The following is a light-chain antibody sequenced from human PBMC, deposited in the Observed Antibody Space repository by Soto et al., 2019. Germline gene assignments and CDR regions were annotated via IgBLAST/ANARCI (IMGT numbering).Light chain of an antibody. J-gene: IGKJ2*01. CDR3: QQYHSFSFT. Sequence: DIQMTQSPSSLSASVGDRVTITCRASQYISSFLSWYQQKPGKAPKLLIYAASSLHSGVPSRFSGSGSGTEFTLTISSLQPDDSATYYCQQYHSFSFTFGQGTKVDIK. CDR2: AAS. CDR1: QYISSF. V-gene: IGKV1-39*01.